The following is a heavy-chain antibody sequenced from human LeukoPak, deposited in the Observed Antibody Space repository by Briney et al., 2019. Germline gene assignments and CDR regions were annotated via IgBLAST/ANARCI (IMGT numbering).Heavy chain of an antibody. Sequence: GASVKVSCKASGYTFTSYGISWVRQAPGQGLEWMGGIIPIFGTANYAQKFQGRVTITADESTSTAYMELSSLRSEDTAVYYCARGFYYDSSGYPPYAYMDVWGKGTTVTISS. CDR3: ARGFYYDSSGYPPYAYMDV. J-gene: IGHJ6*03. CDR2: IIPIFGTA. D-gene: IGHD3-22*01. CDR1: GYTFTSYG. V-gene: IGHV1-69*13.